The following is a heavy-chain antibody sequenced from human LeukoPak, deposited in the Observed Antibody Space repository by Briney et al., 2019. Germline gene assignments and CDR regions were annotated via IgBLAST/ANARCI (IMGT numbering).Heavy chain of an antibody. J-gene: IGHJ4*02. V-gene: IGHV4-59*01. CDR2: IYYTGST. Sequence: SETLSLTCSVSGGSISSYYGSWIRQPPGMGLEWIGYIYYTGSTSYNPSLESRVTISLDTSRNHFSLRLTSVTAADTAIYCCARGILDFWGQGTLVTVSS. CDR1: GGSISSYY. CDR3: ARGILDF.